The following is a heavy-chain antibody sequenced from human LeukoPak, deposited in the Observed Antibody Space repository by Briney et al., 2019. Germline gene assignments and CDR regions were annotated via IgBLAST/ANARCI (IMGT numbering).Heavy chain of an antibody. V-gene: IGHV1-8*01. CDR3: ARFVRHQLPTTDY. CDR1: GYIFTNYD. Sequence: ASVKVSCKTSGYIFTNYDINRVRQATGHGLEWMGWMNPENSGTQPAQKFQGRLIMTMDASAGTAYMELSSLTSDDTAVYYCARFVRHQLPTTDYWGQGTLVTVSS. J-gene: IGHJ4*02. CDR2: MNPENSGT. D-gene: IGHD2-2*01.